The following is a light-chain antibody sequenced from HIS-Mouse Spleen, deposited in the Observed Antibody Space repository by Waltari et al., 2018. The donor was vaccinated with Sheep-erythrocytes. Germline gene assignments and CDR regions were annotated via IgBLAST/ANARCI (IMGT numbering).Light chain of an antibody. J-gene: IGLJ3*02. CDR3: CSYAGSSTPWV. V-gene: IGLV2-23*01. CDR1: SSDVGSYNL. CDR2: EGS. Sequence: QSALTQPASVSGSPGQSITISWTGTSSDVGSYNLVSWYQQHPGKAPKLMIYEGSKRPSGVSNRFSGSKSGNTASLTISVLQAEDEADYYCCSYAGSSTPWVFGGGTKLTVL.